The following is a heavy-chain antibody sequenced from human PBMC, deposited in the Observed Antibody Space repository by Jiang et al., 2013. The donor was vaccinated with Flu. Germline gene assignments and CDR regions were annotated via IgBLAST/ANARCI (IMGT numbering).Heavy chain of an antibody. CDR2: IKGSGGNT. CDR1: GFTFSSYA. V-gene: IGHV3-23*01. CDR3: AKDPNLRSCGGGSCIDAFDV. D-gene: IGHD2-15*01. Sequence: VQLLESGGGLVQPGGSLRLSCVASGFTFSSYAMSWVRQAPGKGLEWVSSIKGSGGNTYYVDSVKGRFTISRDNSKTTLYLQMNSLRAEDTAVYYCAKDPNLRSCGGGSCIDAFDV. J-gene: IGHJ3*01.